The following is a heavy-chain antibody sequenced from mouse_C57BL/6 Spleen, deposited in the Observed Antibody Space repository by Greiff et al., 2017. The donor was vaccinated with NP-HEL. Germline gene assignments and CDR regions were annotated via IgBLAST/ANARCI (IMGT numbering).Heavy chain of an antibody. V-gene: IGHV1-82*01. CDR1: GYAFSSSW. Sequence: QVQLQQSGPELVKPGASVKISCKASGYAFSSSWMNWVKQRPGKGLEWIGRIYPGDGDTNYNGKFKGKATLTADTSASTAYMQLSSLTSEDSAVYFCARGGYTTEGYFDVWGTGTTVTVSS. CDR3: ARGGYTTEGYFDV. J-gene: IGHJ1*03. CDR2: IYPGDGDT. D-gene: IGHD1-1*01.